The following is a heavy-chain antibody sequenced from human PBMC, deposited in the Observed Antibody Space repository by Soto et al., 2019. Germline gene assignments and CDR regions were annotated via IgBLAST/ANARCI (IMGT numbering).Heavy chain of an antibody. D-gene: IGHD1-1*01. CDR3: SNTGSFFRPSLSYFDY. CDR2: INPNSGGT. Sequence: ASVKVSCQASGFTFTGHYIHWVGQAPGQGSEWMGWINPNSGGTRYAQKIQGRVPITRSTSITTAYLDLIMLSSYDTAVYYCSNTGSFFRPSLSYFDYWGQGTLVTVSS. J-gene: IGHJ4*02. CDR1: GFTFTGHY. V-gene: IGHV1-2*02.